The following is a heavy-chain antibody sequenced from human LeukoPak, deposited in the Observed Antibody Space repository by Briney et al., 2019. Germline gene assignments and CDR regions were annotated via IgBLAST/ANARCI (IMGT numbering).Heavy chain of an antibody. CDR2: ISSSGGST. CDR1: GFPFSTFA. V-gene: IGHV3-21*01. J-gene: IGHJ4*02. CDR3: ASGSPAGDY. D-gene: IGHD1-26*01. Sequence: GGSLRLSCAASGFPFSTFAMNWVRQAPGKGLEWVSSISSSGGSTYYADSVKGRFTISRDNAKNSLHLQMNSLRVEDTAVFYCASGSPAGDYWGQGTLVTVSS.